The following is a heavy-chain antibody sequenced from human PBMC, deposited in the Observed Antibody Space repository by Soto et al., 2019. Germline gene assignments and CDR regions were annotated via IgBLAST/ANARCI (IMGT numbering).Heavy chain of an antibody. CDR3: ATRSGDYVGWFDP. J-gene: IGHJ5*02. CDR1: GGSITGSGFH. Sequence: SETLSLTCTVSGGSITGSGFHWAWIRQPPGKGLEWIGSIYYSGTANYSPSLKSRLAIDVDTSKNQFSLRLSSVTAADTAVYYCATRSGDYVGWFDPWGQGTRVTVSS. CDR2: IYYSGTA. V-gene: IGHV4-39*01. D-gene: IGHD4-17*01.